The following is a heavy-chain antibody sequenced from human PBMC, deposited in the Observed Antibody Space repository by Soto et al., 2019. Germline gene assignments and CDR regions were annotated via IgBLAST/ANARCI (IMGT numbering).Heavy chain of an antibody. J-gene: IGHJ2*01. V-gene: IGHV1-69*12. Sequence: QVQLVQSGAEVKKPGSSVKVSCKASGGTFSNYPISWVRQAPGQGLEWMGGIIPIFGTVNYAQKFQGRVTITADESTSKAYMDLSSLRSEDTAVYYCARGNHRWLQLWYFDLWGRGTLVTVSS. D-gene: IGHD5-12*01. CDR1: GGTFSNYP. CDR2: IIPIFGTV. CDR3: ARGNHRWLQLWYFDL.